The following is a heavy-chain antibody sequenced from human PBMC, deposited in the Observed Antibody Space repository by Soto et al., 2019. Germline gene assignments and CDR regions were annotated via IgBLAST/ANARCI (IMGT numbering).Heavy chain of an antibody. CDR3: ANALGARRGTWVDY. J-gene: IGHJ4*02. Sequence: EVQLLESGGGLVQPGGSLRLSCAASGFTFSSYAMSWVRQAPGKGLEWVSAISGSGGSTYYADSVKGRFTISRDNSKNTLHLQMNSLRAEDTAVYYCANALGARRGTWVDYWGQGPMVTVSS. D-gene: IGHD6-6*01. CDR1: GFTFSSYA. CDR2: ISGSGGST. V-gene: IGHV3-23*01.